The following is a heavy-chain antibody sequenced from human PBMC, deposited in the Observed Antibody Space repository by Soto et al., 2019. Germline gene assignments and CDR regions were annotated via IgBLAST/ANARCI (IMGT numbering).Heavy chain of an antibody. Sequence: PGGSLRLSCAASGFTFSSYGMHWVRQAPGKGLEWVAVISYDGINKYYADSVKGRFTISRDNSKNTLYLQMNSLRAEDTAVYYCAKPYYDSSGYAFDYWGQGTLVTVSS. V-gene: IGHV3-30*18. CDR1: GFTFSSYG. J-gene: IGHJ4*02. CDR3: AKPYYDSSGYAFDY. D-gene: IGHD3-22*01. CDR2: ISYDGINK.